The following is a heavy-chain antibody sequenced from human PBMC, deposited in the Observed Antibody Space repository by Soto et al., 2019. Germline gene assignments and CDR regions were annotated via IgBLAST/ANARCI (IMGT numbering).Heavy chain of an antibody. CDR1: GAAIDSGSYY. Sequence: QVQLQESGPGLVKPSQTLSLTCTVSGAAIDSGSYYWSWIRQHPGKGLEWIGYIYNRGSAYYNPSLNSRVTISLDTSDNLFSLNLRSVTAADTAVYYCATVVGANSNWFVAWGQGSLVTVSS. V-gene: IGHV4-31*03. D-gene: IGHD1-26*01. CDR3: ATVVGANSNWFVA. CDR2: IYNRGSA. J-gene: IGHJ5*02.